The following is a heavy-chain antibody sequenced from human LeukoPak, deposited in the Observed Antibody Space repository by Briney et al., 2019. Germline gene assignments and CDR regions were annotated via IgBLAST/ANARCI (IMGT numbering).Heavy chain of an antibody. Sequence: SETLSLTCTVSGGPIGTYCWSWVRQFPGTGLEWIGYIYVTGTRYNPYLQSRVTISVDRSRNQFFLKMSSVTAADTAVYYCARHIGGGIEDMDVWGRGTKVTVSS. J-gene: IGHJ6*03. CDR2: IYVTGT. CDR1: GGPIGTYC. V-gene: IGHV4-59*08. CDR3: ARHIGGGIEDMDV. D-gene: IGHD3-16*02.